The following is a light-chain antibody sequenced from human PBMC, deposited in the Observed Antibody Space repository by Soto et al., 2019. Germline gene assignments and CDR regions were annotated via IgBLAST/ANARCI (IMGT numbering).Light chain of an antibody. CDR3: HQSYSSAYT. Sequence: DIQMTQSPYSLSASVGDRVTITCRASQSISSYLNWYQQKPGEAPKLLIYGASNLQRGVPSRFSGSGSGTLFTHTISSLQPEACAAFYCHQSYSSAYTFGQGTKLEIK. J-gene: IGKJ2*01. V-gene: IGKV1-39*01. CDR1: QSISSY. CDR2: GAS.